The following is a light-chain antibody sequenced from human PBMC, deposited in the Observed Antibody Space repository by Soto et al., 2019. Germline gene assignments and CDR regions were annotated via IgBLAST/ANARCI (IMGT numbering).Light chain of an antibody. CDR2: GAS. CDR3: QQYGSSRT. Sequence: EIVLTQSPATLSLSPGERATLSCRASQSVSESLAWYQQKPGQAPRLLMYGASNRATGIPDRFSGSGSETDFTLTISRLEPEDFAVYYCQQYGSSRTFGQGTKVDIK. V-gene: IGKV3-20*01. J-gene: IGKJ1*01. CDR1: QSVSES.